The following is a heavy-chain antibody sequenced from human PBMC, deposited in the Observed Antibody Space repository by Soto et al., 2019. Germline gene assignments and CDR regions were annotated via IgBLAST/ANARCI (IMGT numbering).Heavy chain of an antibody. Sequence: ASVKVSCKASGYTFTSYGISWVRQAPGQGLEWMGWISAYNGNTNYAQKLQGRVTMTTDTSTSTAYMELRSLRSDDTAVYYCARVHRILYSKIPLNTFAYWGQGTLVTVSS. J-gene: IGHJ4*02. D-gene: IGHD2-8*01. V-gene: IGHV1-18*01. CDR3: ARVHRILYSKIPLNTFAY. CDR2: ISAYNGNT. CDR1: GYTFTSYG.